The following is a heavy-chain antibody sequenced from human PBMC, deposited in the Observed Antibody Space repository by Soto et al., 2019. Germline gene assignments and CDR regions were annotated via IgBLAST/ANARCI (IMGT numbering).Heavy chain of an antibody. V-gene: IGHV3-48*01. CDR1: GFTFSSYS. Sequence: EVQLVESGGGLVQPGGSLRLSCAASGFTFSSYSMNWVRQAPGKGLEWVSYISSSSSTIYYADSVKGRFTISRDNAKNSRYLQMNSLRAEDTGVYYCAREYCSSTSCLNWFDPWGQGTLVTVSS. D-gene: IGHD2-2*01. J-gene: IGHJ5*02. CDR2: ISSSSSTI. CDR3: AREYCSSTSCLNWFDP.